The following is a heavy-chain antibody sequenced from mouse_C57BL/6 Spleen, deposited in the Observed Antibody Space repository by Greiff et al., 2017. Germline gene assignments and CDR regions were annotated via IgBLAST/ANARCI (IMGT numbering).Heavy chain of an antibody. CDR2: INPSSGYT. CDR1: GYTFTSYW. D-gene: IGHD2-4*01. CDR3: AREGDYDLYAMDY. Sequence: QVQLQQPGAELVKPGASVKLSCKASGYTFTSYWMHWVKQRPGQGLEWIGYINPSSGYTKYNQKFKDKATLTADKSSSTAYMQLSSLTYEDSAVYYCAREGDYDLYAMDYWGQGTSVTVSS. V-gene: IGHV1-7*01. J-gene: IGHJ4*01.